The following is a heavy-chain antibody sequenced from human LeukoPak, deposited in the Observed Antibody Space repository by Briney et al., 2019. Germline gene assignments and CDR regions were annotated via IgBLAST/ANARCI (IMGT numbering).Heavy chain of an antibody. CDR1: GGSISNYY. Sequence: SETLSLTCTVSGGSISNYYWSWIRQPPGKGLEWIGYIYYRGSTNYNPSLKSRVTISVDTSKNQFSLKLSSVTAADTAVYYCARVHNGYDFGNRKYYYFDYWGQGTLVTVSS. V-gene: IGHV4-59*08. CDR3: ARVHNGYDFGNRKYYYFDY. D-gene: IGHD5-12*01. J-gene: IGHJ4*02. CDR2: IYYRGST.